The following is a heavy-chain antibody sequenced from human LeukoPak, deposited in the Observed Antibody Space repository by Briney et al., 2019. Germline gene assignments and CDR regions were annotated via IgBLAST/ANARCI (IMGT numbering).Heavy chain of an antibody. CDR1: GFTFNTFA. D-gene: IGHD6-13*01. V-gene: IGHV3-64*02. Sequence: GGSLRLSCAASGFTFNTFAIHWVRQAPGKGLEYVSGISSTGEITSYADSVQGRFTISRDNSKNTLYLQMGSLKPEDMAMYYCARVLRGSCWALEYWGQGTLVTVSS. J-gene: IGHJ4*02. CDR3: ARVLRGSCWALEY. CDR2: ISSTGEIT.